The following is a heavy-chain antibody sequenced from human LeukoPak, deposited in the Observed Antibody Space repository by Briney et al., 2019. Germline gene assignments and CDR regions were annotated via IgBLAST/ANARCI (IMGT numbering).Heavy chain of an antibody. Sequence: PSETLSLTCAVSGWSFNDHYWNWIRQPPGKGLEWIGEINARGDTDFNPSLKSRVTISVDTSKNQFSLTLTSMIAADTAVYYCARGQVPAARGYNWFDPWGQGTLVTVSS. V-gene: IGHV4-34*01. CDR2: INARGDT. CDR1: GWSFNDHY. J-gene: IGHJ5*02. CDR3: ARGQVPAARGYNWFDP. D-gene: IGHD2-2*01.